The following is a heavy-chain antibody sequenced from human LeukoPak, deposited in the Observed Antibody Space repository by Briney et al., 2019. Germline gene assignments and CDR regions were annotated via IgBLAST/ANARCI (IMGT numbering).Heavy chain of an antibody. CDR1: GFTFSDYY. CDR2: ISSSGSTI. J-gene: IGHJ4*02. D-gene: IGHD3-10*01. Sequence: GGSLRLSCAASGFTFSDYYMSWIRQAPGKGLEWVSYISSSGSTIYYADSVKGRFTISRDNAKNSLYLQMNSLRAEDTAVYYCAREDTVGTYYYGSGDKYHFDYWGQGTLVTVSS. CDR3: AREDTVGTYYYGSGDKYHFDY. V-gene: IGHV3-11*01.